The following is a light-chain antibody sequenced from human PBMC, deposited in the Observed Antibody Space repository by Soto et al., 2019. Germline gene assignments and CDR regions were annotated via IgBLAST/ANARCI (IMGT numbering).Light chain of an antibody. Sequence: QSVLTQPPSASGTPGQRVTISCSGSSSNIGSNYGYWYQQLPGTAPKLLIYRNNQRPSGVPDRFSGSKSGTSASLAISGLRSEDEADYYCAAWDDSLSVLYVFGTGTKVTVL. J-gene: IGLJ1*01. CDR1: SSNIGSNY. V-gene: IGLV1-47*01. CDR3: AAWDDSLSVLYV. CDR2: RNN.